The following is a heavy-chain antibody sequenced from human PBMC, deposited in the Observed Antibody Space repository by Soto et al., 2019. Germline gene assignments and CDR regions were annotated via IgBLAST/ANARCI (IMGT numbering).Heavy chain of an antibody. V-gene: IGHV1-69*06. CDR1: GATFTNYV. Sequence: QVQLVQSGAEVKKPGSSVKVSCKASGATFTNYVISWVRQAPGQGLEWMGGISPIFSTSNYAQRFQGRVTMTADKSTTTVHMELSSLRSEDTAVYYCARDRYCSGDSCYPLDYWGQGTLVTVSS. CDR2: ISPIFSTS. J-gene: IGHJ4*02. D-gene: IGHD2-15*01. CDR3: ARDRYCSGDSCYPLDY.